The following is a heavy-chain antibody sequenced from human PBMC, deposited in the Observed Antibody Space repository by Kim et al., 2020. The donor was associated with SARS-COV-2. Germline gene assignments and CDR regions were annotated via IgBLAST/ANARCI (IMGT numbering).Heavy chain of an antibody. V-gene: IGHV4-34*01. D-gene: IGHD6-13*01. CDR2: INHSGST. CDR1: GGSFSGYY. J-gene: IGHJ6*01. CDR3: ARGPRRGSPYYYYYYGMDV. Sequence: SETLSLTCAVYGGSFSGYYWSWIRQPPGKGLEWIGEINHSGSTNYNPSLKSRVTISVDTSKNQFSLKLSSVTAADTAVYYCARGPRRGSPYYYYYYGMDV.